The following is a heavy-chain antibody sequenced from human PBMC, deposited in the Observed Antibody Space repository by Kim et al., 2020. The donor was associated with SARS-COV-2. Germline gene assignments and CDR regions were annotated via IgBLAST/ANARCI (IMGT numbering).Heavy chain of an antibody. D-gene: IGHD1-26*01. CDR2: ISGSGTI. V-gene: IGHV3-48*03. Sequence: GGSLRLSCAASGFTFSSYEMNWVRQAPEKGLEWLSYISGSGTIYYADSVKGRFTISRDNAKNSLYLQMNSLRAEDSAVYYCARSGGLDYWGHGTLVTVSS. CDR1: GFTFSSYE. J-gene: IGHJ4*01. CDR3: ARSGGLDY.